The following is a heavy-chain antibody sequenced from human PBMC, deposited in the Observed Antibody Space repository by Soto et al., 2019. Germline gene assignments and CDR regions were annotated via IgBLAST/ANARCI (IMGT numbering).Heavy chain of an antibody. D-gene: IGHD5-18*01. CDR1: GYTFTSYG. CDR3: ARDQFDSYGPKGGLDY. J-gene: IGHJ4*02. Sequence: QVQLVQSGAEVKKPGASVKVSCKASGYTFTSYGISWVRQAPGQGLEWMGWISAYNGNTNYAQKLQGRVTMTTDTSTSTDYSGLRSLRSDDTVVYYCARDQFDSYGPKGGLDYWGQGTLVTVSS. V-gene: IGHV1-18*01. CDR2: ISAYNGNT.